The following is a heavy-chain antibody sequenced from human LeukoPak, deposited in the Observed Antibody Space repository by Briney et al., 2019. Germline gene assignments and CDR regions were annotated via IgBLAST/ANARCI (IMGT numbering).Heavy chain of an antibody. CDR3: ARDLGGSFNFDF. CDR1: GFTFSSYT. Sequence: PGRSLRLSCAASGFTFSSYTMSWVRQAPGKGLEWVSSVTARSSYIYYADSVRGRFTISRDNAKNSLYLQMNSLRAEDTAVYFCARDLGGSFNFDFWGQGTLVTVSS. J-gene: IGHJ4*02. CDR2: VTARSSYI. V-gene: IGHV3-21*01. D-gene: IGHD1-26*01.